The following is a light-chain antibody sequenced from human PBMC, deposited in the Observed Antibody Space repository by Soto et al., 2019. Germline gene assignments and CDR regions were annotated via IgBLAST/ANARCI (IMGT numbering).Light chain of an antibody. Sequence: QAVVTQPPSGSGAPGQRVTISGTGSSSNIGAGYDVHWYQQLPGTAPKLLIYGNSNRPSGVPDRFSGSKSGTSASLAITGLQAEDEADYYCQSYDSSLSGVVFGGGTKVTVL. CDR3: QSYDSSLSGVV. V-gene: IGLV1-40*01. CDR2: GNS. CDR1: SSNIGAGYD. J-gene: IGLJ2*01.